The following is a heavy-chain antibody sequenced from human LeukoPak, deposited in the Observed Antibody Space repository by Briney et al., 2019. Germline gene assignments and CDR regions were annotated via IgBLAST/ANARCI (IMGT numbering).Heavy chain of an antibody. CDR1: GGSFSGYY. J-gene: IGHJ6*03. V-gene: IGHV4-34*01. CDR3: ARGPTGDHYYYMDV. CDR2: INHSGST. Sequence: SETLSLTCAVYGGSFSGYYWSWIRQPPGKGLEWIGEINHSGSTNYNPSLKSRVTISVDTSKNQFSLKLSSVTAADMAVYYCARGPTGDHYYYMDVWGKGTTVTVSS. D-gene: IGHD7-27*01.